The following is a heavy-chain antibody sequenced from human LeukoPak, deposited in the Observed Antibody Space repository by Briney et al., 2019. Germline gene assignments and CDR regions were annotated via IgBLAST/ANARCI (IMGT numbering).Heavy chain of an antibody. D-gene: IGHD6-6*01. Sequence: GGSLRLSCAASGFTFTESWMSWVRQAPGKGLGWVANIKQDGSEKYYVDSVEGRFTISRDNAKNSISLQMNSLRGEDTAVYYCVRALGSSSADYWGQGTMVTVAS. CDR1: GFTFTESW. J-gene: IGHJ4*02. CDR2: IKQDGSEK. V-gene: IGHV3-7*01. CDR3: VRALGSSSADY.